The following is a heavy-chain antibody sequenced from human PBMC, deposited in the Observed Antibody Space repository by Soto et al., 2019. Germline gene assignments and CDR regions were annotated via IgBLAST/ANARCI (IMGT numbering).Heavy chain of an antibody. CDR2: INHSGST. CDR1: GGSFSGYY. D-gene: IGHD2-15*01. Sequence: QVQLQQWGAGLLKPSETLSLTCAVYGGSFSGYYWSWIRQPPGKGLEWIGEINHSGSTNYNPSLKSRVTISVDTSKNQFSLKLSSVTAADTAVYYCARGQGYCSGGSCFHFDYWGQGTLVTVSS. J-gene: IGHJ4*02. CDR3: ARGQGYCSGGSCFHFDY. V-gene: IGHV4-34*01.